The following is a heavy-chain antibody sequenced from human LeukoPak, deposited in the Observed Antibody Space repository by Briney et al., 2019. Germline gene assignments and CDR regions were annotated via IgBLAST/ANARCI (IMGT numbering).Heavy chain of an antibody. CDR2: IHHDGSNE. CDR3: AKDPQRILYFFEN. Sequence: GGSLRLSCAASGFTFGSCGMHWVHQAPGKGLEWVAFIHHDGSNENYADSVKGRFTVSRDNSKNMLYLQMNNLSFDDTAVYFCAKDPQRILYFFENWGQGTLVTVSS. V-gene: IGHV3-30*02. CDR1: GFTFGSCG. D-gene: IGHD2-15*01. J-gene: IGHJ4*02.